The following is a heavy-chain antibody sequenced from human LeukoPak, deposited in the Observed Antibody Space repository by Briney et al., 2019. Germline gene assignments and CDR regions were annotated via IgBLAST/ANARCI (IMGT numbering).Heavy chain of an antibody. CDR2: INHSGST. CDR1: GGSFSGYY. J-gene: IGHJ4*02. Sequence: PSETLSLTCAVYGGSFSGYYWSWIRQPPGKGLEWIGEINHSGSTNYNPSLKSRVTISVDTSKNQFSLKLSSVTAADTAVYYCARDFYGSGSYLASFDYWGQGTPVTVSS. CDR3: ARDFYGSGSYLASFDY. D-gene: IGHD3-10*01. V-gene: IGHV4-34*01.